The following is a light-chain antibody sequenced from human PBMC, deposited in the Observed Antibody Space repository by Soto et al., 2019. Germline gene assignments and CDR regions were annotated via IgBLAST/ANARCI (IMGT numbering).Light chain of an antibody. CDR2: GAT. CDR3: QQYNHWPLT. CDR1: QSVGGD. J-gene: IGKJ4*01. V-gene: IGKV3D-15*01. Sequence: EAVMTQSPVHRSLSPGERATLSCRASQSVGGDVAWYQQQPGQAPRLLIFGATTRATGIPARFSARGFGTEFALTISSLQSDDFAVYYCQQYNHWPLTFSGGTKVDI.